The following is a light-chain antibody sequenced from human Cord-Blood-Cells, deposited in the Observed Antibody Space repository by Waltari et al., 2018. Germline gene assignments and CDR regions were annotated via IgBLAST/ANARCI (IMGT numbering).Light chain of an antibody. CDR2: AAS. CDR1: QSISSY. Sequence: DIQMTQSPSSLSASVGDRVTITCRASQSISSYLNWYQQKPGKAPKLLIYAASSLQSGVPSRISSGGCGANVTTIISSMQPHDDATYYCQQSYSTPPVTFGGGTKVEIK. CDR3: QQSYSTPPVT. J-gene: IGKJ4*01. V-gene: IGKV1-39*01.